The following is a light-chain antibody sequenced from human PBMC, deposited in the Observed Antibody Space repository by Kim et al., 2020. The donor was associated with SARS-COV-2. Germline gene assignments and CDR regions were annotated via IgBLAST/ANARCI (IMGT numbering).Light chain of an antibody. CDR2: STS. V-gene: IGKV1-12*01. Sequence: SASVGDRVTITCRASENIGSWLAWYQQKPGRAPSLLIYSTSTLHSGVPSRFSGSGSGTEFTLTVSSLQPEDSAVYYCQQLNGFPLTFGGGTKLEI. CDR3: QQLNGFPLT. J-gene: IGKJ4*01. CDR1: ENIGSW.